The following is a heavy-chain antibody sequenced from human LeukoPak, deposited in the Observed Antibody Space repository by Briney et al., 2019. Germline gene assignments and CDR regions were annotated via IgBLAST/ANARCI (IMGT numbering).Heavy chain of an antibody. CDR3: TRRKGCNGGSCYGDTFDY. Sequence: SETLSLTCSVSGGSVSSPIFYCNWIRQHPGKGLEWIGYIYYTGDTFYNPSLKSRVTMSLDTSDNQFSLKMSSVTAADTAVYYCTRRKGCNGGSCYGDTFDYWGQGTLVTVSS. CDR1: GGSVSSPIFY. CDR2: IYYTGDT. J-gene: IGHJ4*02. V-gene: IGHV4-31*03. D-gene: IGHD2-15*01.